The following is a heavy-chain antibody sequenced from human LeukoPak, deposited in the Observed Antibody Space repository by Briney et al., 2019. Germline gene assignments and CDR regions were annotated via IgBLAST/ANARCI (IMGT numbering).Heavy chain of an antibody. CDR1: GFTFSSYA. D-gene: IGHD2-15*01. Sequence: GGSPRLSCAASGFTFSSYAMSWVRQAPGKGLEWVSAISGSGGSTYYADSVKGRFTISRDNSKNTLYLQMNSLRAEDTAVYYCAKDLEDIVVVVAATGGAHFDYWGQGTLVTVSS. CDR2: ISGSGGST. J-gene: IGHJ4*02. CDR3: AKDLEDIVVVVAATGGAHFDY. V-gene: IGHV3-23*01.